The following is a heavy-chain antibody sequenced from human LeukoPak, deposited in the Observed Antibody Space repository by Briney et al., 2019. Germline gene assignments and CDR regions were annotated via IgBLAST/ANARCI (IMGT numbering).Heavy chain of an antibody. CDR3: AKGENKKWLRSQFDY. CDR1: GFTFSSYA. CDR2: ISGRGGGT. D-gene: IGHD5-12*01. V-gene: IGHV3-23*01. Sequence: PGGSLRLSCAASGFTFSSYAMSWVRQAPGKGLEWVSGISGRGGGTHYADSVKGRFTISRDNSNNTVYLQMNSLRAEDTAVYYCAKGENKKWLRSQFDYWGQGTLVTVSS. J-gene: IGHJ4*02.